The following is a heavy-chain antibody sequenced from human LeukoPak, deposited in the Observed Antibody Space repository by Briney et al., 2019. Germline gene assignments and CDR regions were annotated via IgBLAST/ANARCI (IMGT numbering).Heavy chain of an antibody. CDR1: GFTVSSNY. Sequence: GGSLRLSCAASGFTVSSNYMSWVRQAPGKGLEWVSVIYSGGSTYYADSVKGRFTISRDNPKNTLYLQMNSLRAEDTAVYYCARVPQQTMAPDYWGQGTLVTVSS. CDR3: ARVPQQTMAPDY. D-gene: IGHD3-10*01. CDR2: IYSGGST. V-gene: IGHV3-53*01. J-gene: IGHJ4*02.